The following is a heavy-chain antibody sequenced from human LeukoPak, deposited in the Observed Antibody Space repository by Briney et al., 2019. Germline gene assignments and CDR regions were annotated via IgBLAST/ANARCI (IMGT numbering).Heavy chain of an antibody. CDR2: INQDGSEK. CDR3: TRRFDY. Sequence: GGSLRLSCGASGFTFDDYWMSWVRQAPGQGLEWVANINQDGSEKYYLDSAKGRFTISKDNAKNSLYLQMNSLRTEDTAVYYCTRRFDYWGQGTLVTVSS. CDR1: GFTFDDYW. J-gene: IGHJ4*02. V-gene: IGHV3-7*01.